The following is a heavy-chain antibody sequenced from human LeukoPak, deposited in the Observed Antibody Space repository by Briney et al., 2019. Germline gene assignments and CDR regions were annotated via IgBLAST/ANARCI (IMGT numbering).Heavy chain of an antibody. CDR1: EFSFGSYS. Sequence: PGGSLRLSCAASEFSFGSYSMSWVRQAPGKGLQWVSGISGSGVSTYYADSVNGRFTISRDNSQKTLYLQMNSPRAEDTAVYYCAKGGGSYFRRVTYYYYYMDVWGKGTTVTVSS. D-gene: IGHD1-26*01. V-gene: IGHV3-23*01. J-gene: IGHJ6*03. CDR2: ISGSGVST. CDR3: AKGGGSYFRRVTYYYYYMDV.